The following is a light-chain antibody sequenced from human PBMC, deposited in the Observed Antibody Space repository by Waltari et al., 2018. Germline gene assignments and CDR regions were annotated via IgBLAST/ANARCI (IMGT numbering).Light chain of an antibody. Sequence: DIQMTQSPSSLSESVGDRVTISCRASQSLSSYLNCYQQKPGKAPKLLIYAASSLQSGVPSRFSGIGSGTDFTLTISSLQPEDFATYYCQQSYSTPPRLTFGGGTKVEIK. CDR1: QSLSSY. J-gene: IGKJ4*01. V-gene: IGKV1-39*01. CDR2: AAS. CDR3: QQSYSTPPRLT.